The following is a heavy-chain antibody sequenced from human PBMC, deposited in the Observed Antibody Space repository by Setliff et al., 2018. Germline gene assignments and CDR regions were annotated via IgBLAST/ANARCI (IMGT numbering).Heavy chain of an antibody. J-gene: IGHJ4*02. V-gene: IGHV1-2*02. CDR2: INPDNGGT. CDR3: ATAVWEFLY. CDR1: GHAFFGYF. D-gene: IGHD1-26*01. Sequence: ASVKVSCKASGHAFFGYFMNWVRQAPGQGPEWTGWINPDNGGTNYAEKFQGRVTMTRDTSISTDYMELSSIRSDDTAIYYCATAVWEFLYWGQGALVNVSS.